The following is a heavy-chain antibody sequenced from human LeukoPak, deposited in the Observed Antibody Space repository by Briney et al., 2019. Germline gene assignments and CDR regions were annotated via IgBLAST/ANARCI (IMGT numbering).Heavy chain of an antibody. CDR1: GGSFSGYY. D-gene: IGHD6-13*01. Sequence: SETLSLTCAVYGGSFSGYYWSWIRQPPGKGLEWIGEINHSGSTNYNPSLKSRVTISVDTSKNQFSLKLSSVTAADTAVYYCARGRAAAGTFTWFDPWGQGTLVTVSS. CDR3: ARGRAAAGTFTWFDP. V-gene: IGHV4-34*01. CDR2: INHSGST. J-gene: IGHJ5*02.